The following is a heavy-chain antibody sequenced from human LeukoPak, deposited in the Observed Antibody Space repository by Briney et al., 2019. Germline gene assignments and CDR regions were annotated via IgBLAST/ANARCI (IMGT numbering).Heavy chain of an antibody. D-gene: IGHD6-19*01. V-gene: IGHV3-74*01. Sequence: PGGSLRLSCAASGFTFSDFWMHWVRQAPGKGLVWVSRINSGGTVTNYADSVKGRFTISRDNAKNSLYLQMNSLRAEDTAVYYCARDYGSGWFYWYFDLWGRGTLVTVSS. CDR1: GFTFSDFW. J-gene: IGHJ2*01. CDR3: ARDYGSGWFYWYFDL. CDR2: INSGGTVT.